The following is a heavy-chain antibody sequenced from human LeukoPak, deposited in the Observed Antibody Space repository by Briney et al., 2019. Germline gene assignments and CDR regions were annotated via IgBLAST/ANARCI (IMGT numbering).Heavy chain of an antibody. CDR3: SASSGSMGYYYGMDV. Sequence: SETLSLTCTVSGGSISSSSYYWGWIRQPPGKGLEWIGSIYYSGSTYYNPSLKSRVTISVDTSKNQFSLKLSSVTAADTAVYYCSASSGSMGYYYGMDVWGQGTTVTVSS. CDR2: IYYSGST. D-gene: IGHD3-22*01. V-gene: IGHV4-39*01. J-gene: IGHJ6*02. CDR1: GGSISSSSYY.